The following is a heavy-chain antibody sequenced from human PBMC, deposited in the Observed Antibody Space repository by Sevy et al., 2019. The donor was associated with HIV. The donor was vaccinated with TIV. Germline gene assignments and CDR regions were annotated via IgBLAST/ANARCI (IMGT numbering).Heavy chain of an antibody. V-gene: IGHV2-70*01. Sequence: SGPTLVNPTQTLTLTCTFSGFSLSTSGMCVSWIRQPPGKALEWLALIDWDDDKYYSTSLKTRLTISKDTSKNQVILTMTNMEPVDTATYYCARILRDYSNYYYYGMDVRGQGTTVTVSS. CDR2: IDWDDDK. CDR1: GFSLSTSGMC. D-gene: IGHD4-4*01. J-gene: IGHJ6*02. CDR3: ARILRDYSNYYYYGMDV.